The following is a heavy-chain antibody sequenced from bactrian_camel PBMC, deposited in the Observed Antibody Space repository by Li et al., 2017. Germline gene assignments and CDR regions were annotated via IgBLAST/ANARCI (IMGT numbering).Heavy chain of an antibody. V-gene: IGHV3S55*01. D-gene: IGHD2*01. CDR2: IRKDGTT. J-gene: IGHJ4*01. CDR3: ASVIGDSWFREYRY. Sequence: HVQLVESGGGSVQAGETLRLSCTASGFTFGRRDMGWFRQAPGKECELVSSIRKDGTTYYADSVKGRFTISRDNAKNTLYLQLNSLKTQDTAMYYCASVIGDSWFREYRYWGQGTQVTVS. CDR1: GFTFGRRD.